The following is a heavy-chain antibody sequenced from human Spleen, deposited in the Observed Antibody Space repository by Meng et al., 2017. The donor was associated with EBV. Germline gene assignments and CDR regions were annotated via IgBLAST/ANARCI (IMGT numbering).Heavy chain of an antibody. CDR2: LIPMVGAP. Sequence: QVQLLQSGAEVKKPGALVKVSCRTSGGTFRSEAVSWVRWAPGQGLEWMGGLIPMVGAPHYAQKFQGRVTIIADESTSTHSMELNSLRSEDTAMYYCASESGRGFTPDYWGQGTLVTVSS. CDR1: GGTFRSEA. V-gene: IGHV1-69*01. D-gene: IGHD3-10*01. CDR3: ASESGRGFTPDY. J-gene: IGHJ4*02.